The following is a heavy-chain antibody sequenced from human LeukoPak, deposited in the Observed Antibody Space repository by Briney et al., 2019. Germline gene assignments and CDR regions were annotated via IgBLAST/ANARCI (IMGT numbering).Heavy chain of an antibody. CDR1: GYTFTSYD. Sequence: ASVKVSCKASGYTFTSYDINWVRQATGQGLEWMGWMNPNSGNTGYAQKFQGRVTMTRNTSISTAYMELSSLRSEDTAVYYCARVTYYYDSSGYVYRGFDPWGQGTLVTVSS. CDR2: MNPNSGNT. D-gene: IGHD3-22*01. V-gene: IGHV1-8*01. J-gene: IGHJ5*02. CDR3: ARVTYYYDSSGYVYRGFDP.